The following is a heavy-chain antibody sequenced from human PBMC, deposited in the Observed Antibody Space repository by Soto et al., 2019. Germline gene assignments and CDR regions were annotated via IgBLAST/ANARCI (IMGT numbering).Heavy chain of an antibody. Sequence: ASVKVSCKASGGTFSSYAISWVRQAPGQGLEWMGGIIPIFGTANYAQKFPGRVTITADESTSTVYMELSSLRSEDTAVYFCARGPYSYRDYWGQGTLVTVSS. CDR3: ARGPYSYRDY. CDR1: GGTFSSYA. CDR2: IIPIFGTA. V-gene: IGHV1-69*13. J-gene: IGHJ4*02. D-gene: IGHD5-18*01.